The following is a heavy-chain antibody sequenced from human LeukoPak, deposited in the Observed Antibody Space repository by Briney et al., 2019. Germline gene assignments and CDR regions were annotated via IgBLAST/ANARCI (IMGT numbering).Heavy chain of an antibody. CDR3: ARGGFYCGGDCYVDY. J-gene: IGHJ4*02. V-gene: IGHV4-39*07. Sequence: SETLSLTCTVSGGSISSSSDYWAWIRQPPGKGLEWIGITYYSGSTNYNPSLKSRVTISVDTSKNQFSLKLSSVTAADTAVYYCARGGFYCGGDCYVDYWGQGTLVTVSS. D-gene: IGHD2-21*02. CDR2: TYYSGST. CDR1: GGSISSSSDY.